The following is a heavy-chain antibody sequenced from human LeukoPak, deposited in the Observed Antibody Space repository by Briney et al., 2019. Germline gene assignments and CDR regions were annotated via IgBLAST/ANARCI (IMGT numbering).Heavy chain of an antibody. CDR2: FDPEDGET. V-gene: IGHV1-24*01. CDR3: ATNFGSGTWGTYYYYMDV. CDR1: GYTLTELS. Sequence: ASVKVSCKVSGYTLTELSMHWVRQAPGKGLEWMGGFDPEDGETIYAQKFQGRVTMTEDTSTDTAYMELSSLRSEDTAVYYCATNFGSGTWGTYYYYMDVWGKGTTVTVSS. D-gene: IGHD1-26*01. J-gene: IGHJ6*03.